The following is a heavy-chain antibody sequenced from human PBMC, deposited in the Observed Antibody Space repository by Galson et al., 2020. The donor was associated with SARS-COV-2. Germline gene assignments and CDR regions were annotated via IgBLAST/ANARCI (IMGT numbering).Heavy chain of an antibody. CDR2: ISYDGSNK. Sequence: GGSLRLSCAASGFTFSSYAMHWVRQAPGKGLEWVAVISYDGSNKYYADSVKGRFTISRDNSKNTLYLEMNSLSAEDTALYYCVTQRGSNWNHDAFDSWGQGTMVTVS. V-gene: IGHV3-30*04. D-gene: IGHD1-20*01. J-gene: IGHJ3*01. CDR1: GFTFSSYA. CDR3: VTQRGSNWNHDAFDS.